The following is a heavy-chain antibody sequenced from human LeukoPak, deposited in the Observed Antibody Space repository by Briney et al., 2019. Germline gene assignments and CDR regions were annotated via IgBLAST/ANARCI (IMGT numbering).Heavy chain of an antibody. D-gene: IGHD6-19*01. Sequence: GASVKVSCKASGGTFSSYAISWVRQAPGQGLEWMGGIIPIFGTANYAQKFQGRVTITADESTSTAYMELSSLRSEDTAVYYCARGTGGYSSVWYSDYWGQGTLVTVSS. CDR3: ARGTGGYSSVWYSDY. J-gene: IGHJ4*02. CDR2: IIPIFGTA. CDR1: GGTFSSYA. V-gene: IGHV1-69*13.